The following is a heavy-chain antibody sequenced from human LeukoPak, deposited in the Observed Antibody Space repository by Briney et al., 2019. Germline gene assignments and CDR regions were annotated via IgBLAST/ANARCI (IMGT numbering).Heavy chain of an antibody. Sequence: GGSLRLSCAASGFTFSNYAMTWVRQAPGKGLEWVSSISGSGGSTYYADSVKGRFTISRDNSKNTLYLQMNSLRAEDTAVYYCARSEYTTSRLDFWGQGTLVTVSS. D-gene: IGHD2-2*02. J-gene: IGHJ4*02. CDR2: ISGSGGST. CDR3: ARSEYTTSRLDF. CDR1: GFTFSNYA. V-gene: IGHV3-23*01.